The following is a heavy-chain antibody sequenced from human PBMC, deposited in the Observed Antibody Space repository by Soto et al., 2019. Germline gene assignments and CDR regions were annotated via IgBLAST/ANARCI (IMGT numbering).Heavy chain of an antibody. CDR3: EKEHHYSSSWSEFDY. CDR1: GFTFSSYA. J-gene: IGHJ4*02. Sequence: GGSLRLSCAASGFTFSSYAMSWVRQAPGKGLEWVSAISGSGVSTYYADSVKGRFTISRDNSKNTLYLQMNSLRAEDTAVYYCEKEHHYSSSWSEFDYWGQGTLVTVPS. CDR2: ISGSGVST. V-gene: IGHV3-23*01. D-gene: IGHD6-13*01.